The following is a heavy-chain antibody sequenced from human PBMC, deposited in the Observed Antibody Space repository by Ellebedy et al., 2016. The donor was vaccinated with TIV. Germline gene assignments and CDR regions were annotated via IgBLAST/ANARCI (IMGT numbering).Heavy chain of an antibody. D-gene: IGHD6-19*01. CDR1: GFTFDDYT. Sequence: GGSLRLSXAASGFTFDDYTMHWVRQAPGKGLEWVSLISWDGGSTYYADSVKGRFTISRDNSKNSLYLQMNSLRTEDTALYYCAKDSGHVAGLCDYWGQGTLVTVSS. V-gene: IGHV3-43*01. J-gene: IGHJ4*02. CDR3: AKDSGHVAGLCDY. CDR2: ISWDGGST.